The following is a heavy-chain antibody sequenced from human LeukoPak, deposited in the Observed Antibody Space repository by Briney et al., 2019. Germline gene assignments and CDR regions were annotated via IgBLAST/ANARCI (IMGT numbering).Heavy chain of an antibody. Sequence: GGSLRLSCVASGLTLSNYDTTWVRQAPGQGLEYVSSIGSGGYRFYGGSVQGRFSIFRDNSQNTVYLPMNSRRGGHTDIHLCAKKLPDASSYFDFWGQGILVTVSS. CDR3: AKKLPDASSYFDF. J-gene: IGHJ4*02. D-gene: IGHD6-6*01. CDR2: IGSGGYR. V-gene: IGHV3-23*01. CDR1: GLTLSNYD.